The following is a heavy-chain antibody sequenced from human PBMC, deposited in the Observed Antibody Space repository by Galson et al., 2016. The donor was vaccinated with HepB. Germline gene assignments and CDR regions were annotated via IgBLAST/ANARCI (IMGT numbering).Heavy chain of an antibody. Sequence: SLRLSCAASGFTFSGYAMNWVRQAPGKGLEWVSAISGIGDSTYYADSMKGRFTISRDNSKNTLYLQMNSLRADDTAVYFCARGLGRICYFDYWGQGTLVTVSS. J-gene: IGHJ4*02. CDR1: GFTFSGYA. CDR3: ARGLGRICYFDY. CDR2: ISGIGDST. D-gene: IGHD6-19*01. V-gene: IGHV3-23*01.